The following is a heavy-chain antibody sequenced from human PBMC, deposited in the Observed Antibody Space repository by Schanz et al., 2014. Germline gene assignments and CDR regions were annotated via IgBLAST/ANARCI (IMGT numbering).Heavy chain of an antibody. J-gene: IGHJ5*01. CDR2: INTGGDST. CDR1: GFTFSTYA. D-gene: IGHD3-10*01. V-gene: IGHV3-23*04. Sequence: EVQLVESGGTLVRPGGPLRLSCAASGFTFSTYAMAWVRQAPGKGLEWVSSINTGGDSTYYADSVKGRFTISRDNSRDTVYLQMNSLRADDTAMYYCARWFLIRGVILDSWGQGTLVTVSS. CDR3: ARWFLIRGVILDS.